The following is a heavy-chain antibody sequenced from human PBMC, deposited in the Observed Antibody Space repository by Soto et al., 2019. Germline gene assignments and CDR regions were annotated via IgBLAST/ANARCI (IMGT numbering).Heavy chain of an antibody. J-gene: IGHJ3*02. D-gene: IGHD2-2*01. CDR1: GFTFSSYA. CDR2: ISGSGGST. Sequence: PGGSLRLSCAASGFTFSSYAMSWVRQAPGKGLEWVSAISGSGGSTYYADSVKGRFTISRDNSKNTLYLQMNSLRAEDTAVYYCAKNIVVVPPAPQGAIHISGQATIVSVSS. V-gene: IGHV3-23*01. CDR3: AKNIVVVPPAPQGAIHI.